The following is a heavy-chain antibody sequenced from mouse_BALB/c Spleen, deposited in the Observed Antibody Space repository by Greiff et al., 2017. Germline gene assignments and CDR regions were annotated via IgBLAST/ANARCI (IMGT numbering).Heavy chain of an antibody. CDR2: IYPGGGYT. CDR1: GYTFTNYW. Sequence: VQVVESGAELVRPGTSVKISCKASGYTFTNYWLGWVKQRPGHGLEWIGDIYPGGGYTNYNEKFKGKATLTADTSSSTAYMQLSSLTSEDSAVYFCARHGSSLDYWGQGTTLTVSS. J-gene: IGHJ2*01. CDR3: ARHGSSLDY. D-gene: IGHD1-1*01. V-gene: IGHV1-63*02.